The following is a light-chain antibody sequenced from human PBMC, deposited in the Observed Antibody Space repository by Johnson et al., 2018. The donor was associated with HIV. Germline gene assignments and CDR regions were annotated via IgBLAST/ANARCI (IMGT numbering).Light chain of an antibody. V-gene: IGLV1-51*01. CDR3: GPWDSSLSAYV. J-gene: IGLJ1*01. CDR2: DTN. Sequence: QSVLTQPPSVSAAPGQKVTISCSGSSSNIGNNYVSWYQQLPGTAPKLLIFDTNKRPSGIPDRFSASKSGTSATLGITGLQTGDEADYYCGPWDSSLSAYVFGTGTKVTVL. CDR1: SSNIGNNY.